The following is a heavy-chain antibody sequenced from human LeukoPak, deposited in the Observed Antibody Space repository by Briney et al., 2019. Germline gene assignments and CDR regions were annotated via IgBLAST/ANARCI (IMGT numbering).Heavy chain of an antibody. CDR3: ARLRLTWGVVNYCDY. V-gene: IGHV4-39*01. Sequence: PSETLSLTSTLSRGSICRGSYYCGWIRQPPGEGLEWDGRLYYSGRTHYTPPLQSRVTISVDTSKNQFSLKLSSVTAADTAVYYCARLRLTWGVVNYCDYWGEGTLVTVSS. D-gene: IGHD1-26*01. J-gene: IGHJ4*02. CDR1: RGSICRGSYY. CDR2: LYYSGRT.